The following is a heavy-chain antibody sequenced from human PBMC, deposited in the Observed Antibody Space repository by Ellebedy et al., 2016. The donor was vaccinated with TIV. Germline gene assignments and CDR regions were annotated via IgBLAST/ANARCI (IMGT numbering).Heavy chain of an antibody. Sequence: PGGSLRLSCEVSGFTVSNNYMTWVRQAPGKGLEWVSVICSGAAGGDTYYSDSVKGRFTISRDNSKNTLYLQMSNLRAADTAVYYCVRDADENGGKFDYWGQGALVTVPS. CDR1: GFTVSNNY. CDR2: ICSGAAGGDT. V-gene: IGHV3-53*01. CDR3: VRDADENGGKFDY. D-gene: IGHD4-23*01. J-gene: IGHJ4*02.